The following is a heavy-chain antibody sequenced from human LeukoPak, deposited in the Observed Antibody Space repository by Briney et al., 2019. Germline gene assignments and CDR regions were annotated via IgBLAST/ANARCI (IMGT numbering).Heavy chain of an antibody. V-gene: IGHV1-2*02. CDR1: GHTFTGYY. CDR3: ARDPGSSYSSSWYDYYYMDV. CDR2: FDPEDGET. J-gene: IGHJ6*03. D-gene: IGHD6-13*01. Sequence: ASVRVSCKASGHTFTGYYMHWVRQAPGQGLEWMGGFDPEDGETIYAQKFQGRVSMTRDTSISTAYMELSRLRSDDSAIYYCARDPGSSYSSSWYDYYYMDVWGKGTTVTISS.